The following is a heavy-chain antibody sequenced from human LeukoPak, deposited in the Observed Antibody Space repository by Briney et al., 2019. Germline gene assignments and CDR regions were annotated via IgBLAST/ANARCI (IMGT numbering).Heavy chain of an antibody. Sequence: ASVKVSCKASPDTFTRYGITWVRQAPGQGLEWMGWIRAYNGDTNYAQKFQGRVTMTAERSTNTAYMELRGLTFDDTAVYYCARQGGVLEYYFDYWGQGTLVTVSS. CDR3: ARQGGVLEYYFDY. J-gene: IGHJ4*02. D-gene: IGHD6-25*01. CDR2: IRAYNGDT. CDR1: PDTFTRYG. V-gene: IGHV1-18*01.